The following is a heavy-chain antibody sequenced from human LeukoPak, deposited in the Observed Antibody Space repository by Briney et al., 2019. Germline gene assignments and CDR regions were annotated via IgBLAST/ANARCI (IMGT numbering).Heavy chain of an antibody. CDR2: IYLSGST. CDR3: ARTPDHYDSSGYLIPHAFDI. CDR1: GGSISSGGYS. Sequence: SETRSPTSAVAGGSISSGGYSWSWLREPPGKGLEWIGYIYLSGSTYYNPSLKSRVTISVDRSKNQFSLKLSSVTAADTDVYYCARTPDHYDSSGYLIPHAFDIWGQGTMVTVSS. V-gene: IGHV4-30-2*01. J-gene: IGHJ3*02. D-gene: IGHD3-22*01.